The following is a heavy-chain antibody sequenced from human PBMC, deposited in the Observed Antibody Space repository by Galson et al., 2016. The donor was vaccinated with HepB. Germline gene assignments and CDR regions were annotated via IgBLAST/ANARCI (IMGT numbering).Heavy chain of an antibody. J-gene: IGHJ4*02. CDR3: STSDCSSTSCYFFDY. V-gene: IGHV3-15*01. D-gene: IGHD2-2*01. CDR2: IKSKTDGGTT. Sequence: SLRLSCAASGFTFSNAWMSWVRQAPGKGLEWVGHIKSKTDGGTTDYAAPLKGRFTISRDDSKNTLYLQVNSLKPEDTAVYYCSTSDCSSTSCYFFDYWGQGTLVTVSS. CDR1: GFTFSNAW.